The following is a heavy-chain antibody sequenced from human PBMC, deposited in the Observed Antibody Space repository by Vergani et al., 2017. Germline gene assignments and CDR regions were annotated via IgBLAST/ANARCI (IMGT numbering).Heavy chain of an antibody. CDR2: INPSGGST. V-gene: IGHV1-46*01. CDR3: ARDKQPWGLPGPAPY. J-gene: IGHJ4*02. CDR1: GYTFTSYY. D-gene: IGHD1/OR15-1a*01. Sequence: QVQLVQSGAEVKKPGASVKVSCKASGYTFTSYYMHWVRQAPGQGLEWMGIINPSGGSTSYAQNFQGRITMTRDTSTSTVYMGLSSLRSEDTAVYYCARDKQPWGLPGPAPYWGQGTLVTVSS.